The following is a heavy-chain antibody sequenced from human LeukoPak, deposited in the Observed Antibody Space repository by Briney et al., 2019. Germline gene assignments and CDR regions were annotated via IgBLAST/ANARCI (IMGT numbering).Heavy chain of an antibody. J-gene: IGHJ4*02. V-gene: IGHV1-69*04. CDR2: IIPILGIA. Sequence: SVKVSCKASGGTFSSYAISWVRQAPGQGLEWMGRIIPILGIANYAQKFQGRVTITADKSTSTAYMELSSLRSEDTAVYYCARQGEYYYDSSGYYHPFDYWGQGTLVTVSS. CDR3: ARQGEYYYDSSGYYHPFDY. CDR1: GGTFSSYA. D-gene: IGHD3-22*01.